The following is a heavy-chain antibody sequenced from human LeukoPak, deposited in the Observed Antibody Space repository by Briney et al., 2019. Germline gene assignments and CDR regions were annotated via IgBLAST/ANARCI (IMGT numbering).Heavy chain of an antibody. Sequence: PGRSLRLSCAASGFTLSRYAINWVRQAPGKGLEWVAVISYDGSNKYYADSVKGRFTISRDNSKNTLYLQMNSLRAEDTAVYYCAKERYRNGEIFDYWGQGTLVTVSS. CDR2: ISYDGSNK. CDR3: AKERYRNGEIFDY. CDR1: GFTLSRYA. D-gene: IGHD5-18*01. J-gene: IGHJ4*02. V-gene: IGHV3-30-3*01.